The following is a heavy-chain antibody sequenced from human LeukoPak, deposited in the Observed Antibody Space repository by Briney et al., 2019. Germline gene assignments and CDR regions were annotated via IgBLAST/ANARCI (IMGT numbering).Heavy chain of an antibody. J-gene: IGHJ5*02. CDR3: ARDNSVGDNAWWFDP. Sequence: SVKVSCKASGYTFTSYYMHWVRQAPGQGLEWMGGIIPIFGTANYAQKFQGRVTITADKSTSTAYMELSSLRSEDTAIYYCARDNSVGDNAWWFDPWGQGTLVTVSS. CDR2: IIPIFGTA. V-gene: IGHV1-69*06. D-gene: IGHD1-26*01. CDR1: GYTFTSYY.